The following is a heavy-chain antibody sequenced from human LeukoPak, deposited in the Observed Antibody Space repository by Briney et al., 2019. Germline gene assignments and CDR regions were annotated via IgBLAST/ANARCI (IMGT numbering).Heavy chain of an antibody. J-gene: IGHJ6*03. CDR2: ITSSGVNI. D-gene: IGHD1-26*01. CDR1: GFTFSDYT. Sequence: GGSLRLSCAASGFTFSDYTMRWVRQAPGKRLEFVSAITSSGVNIHYANSVKGRFTISRDNSKNSLYLQMGGLRTEDMAVYHCARVKAGATISDFYYYYMDVWGKGTTVTVSS. CDR3: ARVKAGATISDFYYYYMDV. V-gene: IGHV3-64*01.